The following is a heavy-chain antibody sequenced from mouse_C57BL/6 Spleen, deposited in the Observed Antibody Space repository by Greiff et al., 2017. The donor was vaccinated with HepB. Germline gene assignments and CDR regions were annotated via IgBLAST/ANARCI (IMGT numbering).Heavy chain of an antibody. CDR2: IYPGDGDT. D-gene: IGHD2-4*01. CDR1: GYAFSSYW. J-gene: IGHJ4*01. Sequence: VKLQESGAELVKPGASVKISCKASGYAFSSYWMNWVKQRPGKGLEWIGQIYPGDGDTNYNGKCKGKATLTADKSSSTAYMQLSSLTSEDSAVYFCARSLYYDYDGPMYYAMDDWGQGTSVTVSS. V-gene: IGHV1-80*01. CDR3: ARSLYYDYDGPMYYAMDD.